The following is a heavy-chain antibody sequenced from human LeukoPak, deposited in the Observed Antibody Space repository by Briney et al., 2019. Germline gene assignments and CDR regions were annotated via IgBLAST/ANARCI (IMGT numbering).Heavy chain of an antibody. D-gene: IGHD3-3*01. CDR1: GGSFSGYY. J-gene: IGHJ4*02. CDR2: INHSGST. V-gene: IGHV4-34*01. Sequence: SETLSLTCAVSGGSFSGYYWSWIRQPPGKGLEWIGEINHSGSTNYNPSLKRRVTISVETSKNQFSQKLRSVTAADTAVYYCGRGLVGYDFWSGYFGTTFDYWGQGTLVTVSS. CDR3: GRGLVGYDFWSGYFGTTFDY.